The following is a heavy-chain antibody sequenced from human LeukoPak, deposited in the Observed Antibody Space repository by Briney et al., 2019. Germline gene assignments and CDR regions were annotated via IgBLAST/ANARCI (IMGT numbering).Heavy chain of an antibody. CDR2: ISGSGGST. CDR1: GFTFSSYG. J-gene: IGHJ3*02. D-gene: IGHD1-26*01. CDR3: AKDELGSGSYDAFDI. Sequence: GGSLRLSCAASGFTFSSYGMSWVCQPPGKGLEWVSAISGSGGSTYYADSVKGRFTISRDNSKNTLYLQMNSLRAEDTAVYYCAKDELGSGSYDAFDIWGQGTMVTVSS. V-gene: IGHV3-23*01.